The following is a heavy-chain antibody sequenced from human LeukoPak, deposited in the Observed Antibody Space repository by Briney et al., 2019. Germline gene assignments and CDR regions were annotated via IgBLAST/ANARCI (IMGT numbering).Heavy chain of an antibody. D-gene: IGHD3-10*02. CDR2: ISGSGGST. Sequence: GGSLRLSCAASGFTFSSYAMSWVRQAPGKGLEWVSAISGSGGSTYYADSVKGRFTISRDNAKKSLYLQMNSLRAEDTAVYYCAELGITMIGGVWGKGTTVTISS. CDR3: AELGITMIGGV. CDR1: GFTFSSYA. V-gene: IGHV3-23*01. J-gene: IGHJ6*04.